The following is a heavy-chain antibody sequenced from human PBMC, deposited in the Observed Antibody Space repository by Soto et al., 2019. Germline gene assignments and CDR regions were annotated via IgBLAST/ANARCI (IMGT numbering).Heavy chain of an antibody. V-gene: IGHV3-30*03. J-gene: IGHJ3*02. CDR2: ISYDGSHK. CDR3: AREATRWLGYPAFDI. CDR1: GVAFIGCS. Sequence: ALGVSCAASGVAFIGCSMHWVRKAPGKGLEWVAVISYDGSHKYYADSVNGRFTISRDHSKNTLYLQMNSLRAEDTAVYYCAREATRWLGYPAFDIWGQGTMVTVSS. D-gene: IGHD6-19*01.